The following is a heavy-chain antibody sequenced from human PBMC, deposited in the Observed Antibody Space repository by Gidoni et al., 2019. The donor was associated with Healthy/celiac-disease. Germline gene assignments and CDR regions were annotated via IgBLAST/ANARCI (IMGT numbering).Heavy chain of an antibody. CDR3: ARASLSSTIFGVVINYYGMDV. CDR1: GFTFSSVW. D-gene: IGHD3-3*01. J-gene: IGHJ6*02. Sequence: EVQLVESGGGLVQPGGSLRLSCSASGFTFSSVWLSWVRQAPGKGLEWVANIKQDGSEKYYVDSVKGRFTISRDNAKNSLYLQMNSLRAEDTAVYYCARASLSSTIFGVVINYYGMDVWGQGTTVTVSS. CDR2: IKQDGSEK. V-gene: IGHV3-7*01.